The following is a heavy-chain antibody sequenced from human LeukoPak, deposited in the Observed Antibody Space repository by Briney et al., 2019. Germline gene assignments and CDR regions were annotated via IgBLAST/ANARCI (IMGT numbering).Heavy chain of an antibody. J-gene: IGHJ4*02. D-gene: IGHD4-17*01. CDR1: GGSISSYY. Sequence: SETLSLTCTVSGGSISSYYWSWIRQPAGKGLEWIGRIYSSGSTNYNPSLKGRVTMSLDTPKNQFSLKLSSVTAADTAVYYCARHHGDYFLFDYWGQGTLVTVSS. CDR3: ARHHGDYFLFDY. CDR2: IYSSGST. V-gene: IGHV4-4*07.